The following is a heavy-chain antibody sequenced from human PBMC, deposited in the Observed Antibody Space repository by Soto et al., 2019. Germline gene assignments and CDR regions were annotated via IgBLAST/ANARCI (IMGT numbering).Heavy chain of an antibody. Sequence: QVQLQQWGAGLLKPSETLSLTCAVYGGSFSGYYWSWIRQPPGKGLEWIGEINHSGSTNYNPSLKSRVTISVDTSKNQFSLKLSSVTAADTAVYYCARGLSRRIGNSGVSYDYWGQGTLVTVSS. J-gene: IGHJ4*02. CDR1: GGSFSGYY. CDR2: INHSGST. CDR3: ARGLSRRIGNSGVSYDY. V-gene: IGHV4-34*01. D-gene: IGHD3-10*01.